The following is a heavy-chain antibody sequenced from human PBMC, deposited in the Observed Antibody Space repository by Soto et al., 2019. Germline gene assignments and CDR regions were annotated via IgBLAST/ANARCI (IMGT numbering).Heavy chain of an antibody. Sequence: QITLKESGPTLVKPTQTLTLTCTFSGFSLSTSGVGVGWIRQPPGKALEWLALIFWDDDKRYSPSLKSRLTITKDTSKNQVVLTLTNMDPVDTATYYCAYLQYWDATLAYWGQGTLVTVSS. J-gene: IGHJ4*02. CDR1: GFSLSTSGVG. D-gene: IGHD1-1*01. CDR3: AYLQYWDATLAY. CDR2: IFWDDDK. V-gene: IGHV2-5*02.